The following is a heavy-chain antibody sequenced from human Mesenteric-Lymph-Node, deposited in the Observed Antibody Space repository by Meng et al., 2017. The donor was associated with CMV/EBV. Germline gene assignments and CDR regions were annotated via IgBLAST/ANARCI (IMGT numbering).Heavy chain of an antibody. D-gene: IGHD1-26*01. CDR2: IRFSGTNE. CDR1: GFTFRDYG. CDR3: AKYRHPLSGSYYFDY. Sequence: GESLKISCAASGFTFRDYGMYWVRQAPGKGLEWVAFIRFSGTNEYYADSVKGRLTISRDNSKNSLYLQMNSLRTEDTALYYCAKYRHPLSGSYYFDYWGQGTLVTVSS. J-gene: IGHJ4*02. V-gene: IGHV3-30*02.